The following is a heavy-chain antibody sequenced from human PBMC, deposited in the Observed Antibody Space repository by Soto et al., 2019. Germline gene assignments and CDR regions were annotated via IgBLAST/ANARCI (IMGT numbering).Heavy chain of an antibody. CDR2: INPNSGGT. CDR3: ARDWIWYGSGRSYYYYYGMDV. CDR1: GYTFTGYY. Sequence: ASVKVSCKASGYTFTGYYMHWVRQAPGQGLEWMGWINPNSGGTNYAQKFQGWVTMTRDTSISTAYMELSRLRSDDTAVYYCARDWIWYGSGRSYYYYYGMDVWGQGTTVTVSS. D-gene: IGHD3-10*01. J-gene: IGHJ6*02. V-gene: IGHV1-2*04.